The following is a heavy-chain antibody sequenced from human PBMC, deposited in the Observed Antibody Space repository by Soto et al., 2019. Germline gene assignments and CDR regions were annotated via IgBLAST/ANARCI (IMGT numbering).Heavy chain of an antibody. J-gene: IGHJ5*02. CDR1: GYTFTNNV. V-gene: IGHV1-3*04. Sequence: ASVKVSCKASGYTFTNNVIHWLRQAPGQTLEWMGWIHTAKGNTKYSQKFEARVTLTRDTAASTAYMELNSLRSEDTAVYYCARGGRRDPFDPWGQGTLVTVSS. CDR2: IHTAKGNT. CDR3: ARGGRRDPFDP.